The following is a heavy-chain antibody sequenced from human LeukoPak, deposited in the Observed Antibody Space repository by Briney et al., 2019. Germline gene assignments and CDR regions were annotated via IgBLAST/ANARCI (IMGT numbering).Heavy chain of an antibody. CDR1: GGSISSYY. Sequence: SETLSLTCTVSGGSISSYYWSWIRLRPGKGLEWIGYLSKSGNTNYSPSLKSRVTIFGDTSKNQFFLKLSSVTAADTAVYYCARARYVNSFYAFDIWGQGTLVTVSS. V-gene: IGHV4-59*01. D-gene: IGHD3-9*01. CDR3: ARARYVNSFYAFDI. J-gene: IGHJ3*02. CDR2: LSKSGNT.